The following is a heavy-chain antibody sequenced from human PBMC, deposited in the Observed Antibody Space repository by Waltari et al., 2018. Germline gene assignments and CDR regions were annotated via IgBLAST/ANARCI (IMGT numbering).Heavy chain of an antibody. CDR3: ATAKWELRHYYMDV. CDR2: DDPEEGET. Sequence: QVQLVQSGAEVKKPGASVTVSCKVSGYTLTELSMHWVRQAPGKGLEWMGGDDPEEGETIYEQKVQGRVTMTEDTSTDKDYMELSSLRAEDTAVYYCATAKWELRHYYMDVWGKGTTVTISS. D-gene: IGHD1-26*01. V-gene: IGHV1-24*01. J-gene: IGHJ6*03. CDR1: GYTLTELS.